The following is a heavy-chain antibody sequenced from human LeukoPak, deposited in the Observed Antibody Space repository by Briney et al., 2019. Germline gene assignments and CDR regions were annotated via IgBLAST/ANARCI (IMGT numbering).Heavy chain of an antibody. V-gene: IGHV3-11*04. J-gene: IGHJ4*02. CDR3: AVGPYGDGPDLLDS. CDR1: GFTFSDYY. Sequence: PGGSLRLSCAASGFTFSDYYMSWIRQAPGKGLEWVSYISSSGSTIYYADSVKGRFTISRDNAKNSLYLQMNSLRIEDTAVYYCAVGPYGDGPDLLDSWGQGTLVTVSS. CDR2: ISSSGSTI. D-gene: IGHD4-17*01.